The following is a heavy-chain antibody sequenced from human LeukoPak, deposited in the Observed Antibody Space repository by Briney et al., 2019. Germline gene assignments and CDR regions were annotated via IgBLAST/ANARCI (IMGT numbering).Heavy chain of an antibody. V-gene: IGHV3-7*04. Sequence: GGSLRLSCAASGFTFSSYWMSWVRQAPGKGLEWVANIKQDGSEKYYVDSVKGRFTISRDNAKNSLYLQMNSLRAEDTAVYYCARGDYNGLWFGETRYNWFDPWGQGTLVTVSS. CDR1: GFTFSSYW. CDR3: ARGDYNGLWFGETRYNWFDP. D-gene: IGHD3-10*01. J-gene: IGHJ5*02. CDR2: IKQDGSEK.